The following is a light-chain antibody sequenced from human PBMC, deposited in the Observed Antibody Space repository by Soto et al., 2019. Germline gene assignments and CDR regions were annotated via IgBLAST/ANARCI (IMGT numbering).Light chain of an antibody. V-gene: IGKV3-20*01. CDR2: GTS. Sequence: EIVVTQSPGTLSLSPGERATLSCRASQSVSSRHLAWYQQKPGQAPRLLIYGTSNRATGIPDRFSGSGSGPDFSLIISRLEPEDFAVYYCQQYAVSPITFGQGTRLEIK. CDR3: QQYAVSPIT. CDR1: QSVSSRH. J-gene: IGKJ5*01.